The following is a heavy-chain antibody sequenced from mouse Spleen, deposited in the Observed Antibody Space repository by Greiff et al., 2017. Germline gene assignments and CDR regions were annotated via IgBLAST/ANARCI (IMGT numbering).Heavy chain of an antibody. D-gene: IGHD6-1*01. CDR1: GYTFTSYW. CDR3: ARDPLRYFDV. Sequence: QVQLQQSGAELVMPGASVKLSCKASGYTFTSYWMHWVKQRPGQGLEWIGEIDPSDSYTNYNQKFKGKATLTVDKSSSTAYMELHSLTSEDSAVYFCARDPLRYFDVWGAGTTVTVSS. J-gene: IGHJ1*01. V-gene: IGHV1-69*01. CDR2: IDPSDSYT.